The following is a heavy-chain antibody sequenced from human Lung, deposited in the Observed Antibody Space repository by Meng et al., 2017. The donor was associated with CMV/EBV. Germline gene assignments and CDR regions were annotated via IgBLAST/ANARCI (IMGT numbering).Heavy chain of an antibody. Sequence: KVSCTASGDTFSSYAISWGRQAPGQGLEWMGGSIPIFGTANDAQKFQGRVTITTGESTSTAYMELSSLRSDDTAVYYCARLSGTISDYWGQGTLVTVSS. CDR1: GDTFSSYA. V-gene: IGHV1-69*05. CDR2: SIPIFGTA. J-gene: IGHJ4*02. D-gene: IGHD1-26*01. CDR3: ARLSGTISDY.